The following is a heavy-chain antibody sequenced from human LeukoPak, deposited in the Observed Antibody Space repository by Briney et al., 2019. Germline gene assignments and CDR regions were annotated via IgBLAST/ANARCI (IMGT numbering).Heavy chain of an antibody. CDR3: ARADYEGPFDY. J-gene: IGHJ4*02. Sequence: ASVKVSCKASGYTFTSYYMQWVRQAPAQGLEWMGIINPSGGSTSYAQKFQGRVTMTRDTSTSTVYMELSSLRSEDTAVYYCARADYEGPFDYWGQGTLVTVSS. D-gene: IGHD3-22*01. CDR1: GYTFTSYY. CDR2: INPSGGST. V-gene: IGHV1-46*01.